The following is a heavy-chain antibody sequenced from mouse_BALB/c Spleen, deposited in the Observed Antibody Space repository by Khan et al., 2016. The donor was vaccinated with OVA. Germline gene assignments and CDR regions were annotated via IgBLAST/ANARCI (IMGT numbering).Heavy chain of an antibody. Sequence: EVELVESGGELVKPGGSLRLSCAASGFTFSTYGMSWVRQFPDKRLEWVATINTDGYYTYYPDTLKGRFTFSRNNAENTLYLQMSSLKSEDTAIYYCASHLTGSFAYGGQGTLVTVST. CDR2: INTDGYYT. D-gene: IGHD4-1*01. CDR1: GFTFSTYG. J-gene: IGHJ3*01. V-gene: IGHV5-6*01. CDR3: ASHLTGSFAY.